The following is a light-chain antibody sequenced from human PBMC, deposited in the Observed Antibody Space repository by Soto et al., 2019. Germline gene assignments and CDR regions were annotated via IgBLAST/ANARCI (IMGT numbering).Light chain of an antibody. CDR2: AAS. CDR3: QQYDSSPPYT. Sequence: EVVLTQSPGTLSLSPGERATLSCRASRSISSTHLAWYQQKPGQAPRLLIYAASSRATGIPDRFSGSRSGTDFSLNTSRLEPEEFAVYYCQQYDSSPPYTFGQGTKLEIK. J-gene: IGKJ2*01. CDR1: RSISSTH. V-gene: IGKV3-20*01.